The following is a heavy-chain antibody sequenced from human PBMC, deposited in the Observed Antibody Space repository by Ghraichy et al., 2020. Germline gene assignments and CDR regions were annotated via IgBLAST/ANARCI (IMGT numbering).Heavy chain of an antibody. J-gene: IGHJ4*02. CDR1: GVTVGNNY. CDR3: ARDPPAAGTGTFG. V-gene: IGHV3-66*01. Sequence: GGPLRLSCAASGVTVGNNYMNWVRQAPGKGLEWVSLIYSGGDTRYADSVKGRFIISRDNSKNTLYLQIHSLRVEDTAVYYCARDPPAAGTGTFGWGQGTLVTVSS. D-gene: IGHD6-13*01. CDR2: IYSGGDT.